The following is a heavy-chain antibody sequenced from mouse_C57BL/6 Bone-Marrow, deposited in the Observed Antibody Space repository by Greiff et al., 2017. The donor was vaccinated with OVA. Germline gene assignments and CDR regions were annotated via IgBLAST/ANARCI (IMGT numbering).Heavy chain of an antibody. CDR3: ARETVAWFAY. V-gene: IGHV1-64*01. J-gene: IGHJ3*01. Sequence: QVQLQQPGAELVKPGASVKLSCKASGYTFTSYWMHWVKQRPGQGLEWIGMIHPNSGSTNYNEKFKSKATLTVDKSSSTAYMQLSSLTSEDSAVYYCARETVAWFAYWGQGRLGTVSA. CDR2: IHPNSGST. CDR1: GYTFTSYW.